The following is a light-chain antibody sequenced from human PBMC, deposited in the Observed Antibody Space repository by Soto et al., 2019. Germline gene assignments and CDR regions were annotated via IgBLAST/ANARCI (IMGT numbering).Light chain of an antibody. Sequence: DIQMTQSPSTLSASVGDRVTITCRASQSISSWLAWYQQKPGKAPKLLIYKASSLQSGVPSRFSGSGSGTEFTLTICSLQPDDFATYYCHQYKTYWTFGHGTKVEMK. CDR1: QSISSW. CDR2: KAS. J-gene: IGKJ1*01. V-gene: IGKV1-5*03. CDR3: HQYKTYWT.